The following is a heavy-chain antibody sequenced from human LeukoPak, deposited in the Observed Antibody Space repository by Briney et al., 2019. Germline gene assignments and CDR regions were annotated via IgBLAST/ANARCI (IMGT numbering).Heavy chain of an antibody. D-gene: IGHD1-26*01. Sequence: ASVKVSCKASGYTFTSYYMHWVRQAPGQRLEWMGIINPSGGSTSYAQKFQGRVTMTRDTSTSTVYMELSSLRSEDTAVYYCARDSASIVGARGDWFDPWGQATPVTVSS. CDR2: INPSGGST. CDR3: ARDSASIVGARGDWFDP. V-gene: IGHV1-46*01. CDR1: GYTFTSYY. J-gene: IGHJ5*02.